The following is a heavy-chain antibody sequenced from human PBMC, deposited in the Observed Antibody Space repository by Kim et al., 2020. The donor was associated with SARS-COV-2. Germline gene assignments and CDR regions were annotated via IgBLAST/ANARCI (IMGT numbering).Heavy chain of an antibody. CDR2: IWFDGSNK. Sequence: GGSLRLSCATSGFTFTSYGMHWVRQAPGKGLEWVAVIWFDGSNKYYADSVKGRFTISRDNSKNTVYLQMNSLRAEDTAVYYCAREGSGSFADYWGQGTLVTGSS. CDR1: GFTFTSYG. V-gene: IGHV3-33*01. CDR3: AREGSGSFADY. D-gene: IGHD3-10*01. J-gene: IGHJ4*02.